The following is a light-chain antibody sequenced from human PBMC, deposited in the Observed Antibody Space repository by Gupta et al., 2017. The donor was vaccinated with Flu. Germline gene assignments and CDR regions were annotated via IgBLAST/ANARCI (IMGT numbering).Light chain of an antibody. CDR1: QSVSNY. J-gene: IGKJ1*01. CDR3: QCYNKCPPAWT. Sequence: RATLTCRSSQSVSNYLAWYRHKPGQAPRLLIHGAFTTATGSPARFSGSGSGTEFTLTISSLRSEDAAIYYCQCYNKCPPAWTFGQGTKVEIK. CDR2: GAF. V-gene: IGKV3-15*01.